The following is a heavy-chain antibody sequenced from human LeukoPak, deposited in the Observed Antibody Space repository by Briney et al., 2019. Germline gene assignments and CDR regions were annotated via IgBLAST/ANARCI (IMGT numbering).Heavy chain of an antibody. CDR3: AKDAVVSSGTKYYYYGMDV. CDR1: GFTFSSYA. V-gene: IGHV3-23*01. J-gene: IGHJ6*04. D-gene: IGHD3-22*01. Sequence: GGSLRLSCAASGFTFSSYAMSWVRQAPGKGLEWVSAISGSGGSTYYADSVKGRFTISRDNSKNTLYLQMNSLRAEDTAVYYCAKDAVVSSGTKYYYYGMDVWGKGTTVTVSS. CDR2: ISGSGGST.